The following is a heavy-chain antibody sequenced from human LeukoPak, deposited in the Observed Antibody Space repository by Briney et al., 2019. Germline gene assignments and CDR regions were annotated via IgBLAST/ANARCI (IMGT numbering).Heavy chain of an antibody. D-gene: IGHD5-24*01. CDR2: IYSDNT. CDR1: GFTVSSNS. Sequence: GGSLRLSCTVSGFTVSSNSMNWVRQAPGKGLEWVSFIYSDNTHYSDSVKGRFTISRDNSKNTLYLQMNSLKTEDTALYYCARQMATILDGILDYWGQGTLVTVSS. V-gene: IGHV3-66*03. J-gene: IGHJ4*02. CDR3: ARQMATILDGILDY.